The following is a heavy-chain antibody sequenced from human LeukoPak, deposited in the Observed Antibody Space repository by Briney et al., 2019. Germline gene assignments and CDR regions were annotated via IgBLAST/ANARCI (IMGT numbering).Heavy chain of an antibody. J-gene: IGHJ4*02. CDR2: ISGSGGST. CDR1: GFTFSSYA. D-gene: IGHD2-8*02. V-gene: IGHV3-23*01. Sequence: PGGSLRLSCAASGFTFSSYAMSWVRQAPGKGLEWVSAISGSGGSTYYADSVKGRFTISRDNSKNTLYLQMNSLRAEDTAVYYCAKRHAPSHCTGGVCYTWAFDYWGQGTLVTVSP. CDR3: AKRHAPSHCTGGVCYTWAFDY.